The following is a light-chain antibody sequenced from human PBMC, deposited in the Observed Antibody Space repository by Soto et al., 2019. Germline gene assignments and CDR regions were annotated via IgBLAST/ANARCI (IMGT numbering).Light chain of an antibody. V-gene: IGKV1-9*01. J-gene: IGKJ4*01. Sequence: DIQLTQSPSFLSASVGDRVTITCRASQGISSYLAWYQQEPGKVPQLLISAASTLQSGVPSRFSGSGSGTEFTLTISSLQPEDFATYYCQQLKSYPLSFGGGTKVEI. CDR1: QGISSY. CDR3: QQLKSYPLS. CDR2: AAS.